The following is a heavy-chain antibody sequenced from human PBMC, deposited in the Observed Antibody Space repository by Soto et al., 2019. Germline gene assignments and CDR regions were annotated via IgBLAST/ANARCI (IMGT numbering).Heavy chain of an antibody. Sequence: GGSLRLSCAASGVTFSSYAMSWVRQAPGKGLEWVSAISGSGGSTYYADSVKGRFTISRDNSKNTLYLQMNSLRAEDTAVYYCAKGIAAAGTILAWGQGTLVTVSS. V-gene: IGHV3-23*01. J-gene: IGHJ5*02. CDR2: ISGSGGST. D-gene: IGHD6-13*01. CDR3: AKGIAAAGTILA. CDR1: GVTFSSYA.